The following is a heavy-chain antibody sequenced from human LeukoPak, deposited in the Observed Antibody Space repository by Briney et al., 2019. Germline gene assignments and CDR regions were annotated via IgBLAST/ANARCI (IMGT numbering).Heavy chain of an antibody. CDR3: ARGPILLRFLDV. CDR1: GYTFTSYY. D-gene: IGHD3-3*01. J-gene: IGHJ6*02. V-gene: IGHV1-46*01. CDR2: INPSGGST. Sequence: ASVKVSCKASGYTFTSYYMHWVRQAPGQGLEWMGMINPSGGSTTYAQRFHGRLTMTRDTSTSTVYMELSGLRSEDTAVYYCARGPILLRFLDVWGQGTTVTVSS.